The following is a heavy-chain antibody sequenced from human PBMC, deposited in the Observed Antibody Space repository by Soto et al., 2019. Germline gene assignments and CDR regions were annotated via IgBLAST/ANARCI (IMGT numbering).Heavy chain of an antibody. J-gene: IGHJ4*02. CDR3: ARGGYSYGYMKETRGPCFDY. CDR1: GGSISSSSYY. Sequence: PSETLSLTCTVSGGSISSSSYYWGWIRQPPGKGLEWIGSIYYSGSTYYNPSLKSRVTISVDTSKNQFSLKLSSVTAADTAVYYCARGGYSYGYMKETRGPCFDYWGQGTLVTSPQ. CDR2: IYYSGST. V-gene: IGHV4-39*01. D-gene: IGHD5-18*01.